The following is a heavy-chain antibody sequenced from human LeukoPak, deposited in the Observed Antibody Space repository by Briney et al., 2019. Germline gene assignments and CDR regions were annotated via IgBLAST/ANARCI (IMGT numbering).Heavy chain of an antibody. D-gene: IGHD3-10*01. Sequence: ASVKVSCKAPGYTFTGFYMHWVRQAPGQGLEWMGWINPNTGGTNYAQKLQGRVTMTRDTSITTAYMELSRLTSDDTAVYYCASLGDFFGSGSYAPFDYWGQGSLVTVSS. V-gene: IGHV1-2*02. CDR1: GYTFTGFY. CDR3: ASLGDFFGSGSYAPFDY. J-gene: IGHJ4*02. CDR2: INPNTGGT.